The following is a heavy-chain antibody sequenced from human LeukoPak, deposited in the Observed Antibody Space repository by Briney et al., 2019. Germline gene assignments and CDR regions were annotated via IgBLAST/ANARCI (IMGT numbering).Heavy chain of an antibody. CDR2: ISSSSSYI. V-gene: IGHV3-21*01. CDR1: GFTFSSYS. Sequence: GGSLRLSCAASGFTFSSYSMNWVRQAPGKGLEWVSSISSSSSYIYYADSVKGRFTISRDNSKNTLYLQMNSLRAEDTAVYYCAKSGGVTTTLGYWGQGTLVTVSS. CDR3: AKSGGVTTTLGY. J-gene: IGHJ4*02. D-gene: IGHD4-17*01.